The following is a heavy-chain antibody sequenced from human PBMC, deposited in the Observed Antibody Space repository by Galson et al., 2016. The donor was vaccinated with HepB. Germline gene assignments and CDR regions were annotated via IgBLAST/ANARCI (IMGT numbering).Heavy chain of an antibody. V-gene: IGHV3-23*01. J-gene: IGHJ6*04. D-gene: IGHD1-26*01. CDR2: ISRSGDGT. CDR3: VQGSTAPAV. Sequence: SLRLSCAASGFTFSNYGMTWVRQAPGKGLEVVSSISRSGDGTDYADSVKGRFTISRDNSKNTLSLQMNSLTAADTAIYYCVQGSTAPAVWGKGTTVTVSS. CDR1: GFTFSNYG.